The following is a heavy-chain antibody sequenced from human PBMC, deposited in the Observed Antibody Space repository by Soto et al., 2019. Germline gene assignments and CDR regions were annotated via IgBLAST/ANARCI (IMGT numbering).Heavy chain of an antibody. CDR1: GVSVYDFY. Sequence: QVHLHESGPGRVKPSETLSLTCSVSGVSVYDFYWNWLRQTPGKGLEWIGNIYNNGRTNYNPSLKNRVTISRDTSKNQFSLHLSSVTTADTAMYFCARGHGIYVRFDSWGQGTLVSVSS. CDR2: IYNNGRT. J-gene: IGHJ4*02. V-gene: IGHV4-59*02. D-gene: IGHD3-10*02. CDR3: ARGHGIYVRFDS.